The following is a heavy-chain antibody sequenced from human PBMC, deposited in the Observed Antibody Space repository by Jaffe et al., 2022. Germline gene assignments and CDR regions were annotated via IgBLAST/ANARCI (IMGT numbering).Heavy chain of an antibody. CDR2: ISGSGGST. Sequence: EVQLLESGGGLVQPGGSLRLSCAASGFTFSSYAMSWVRQAPGKGLEWVSAISGSGGSTYYADSVKGRFTISRDNSKNTLYLQMNSLRAEDTAVYYCAKDFESGDYGTYYYYYMDVWGKGTTVTVSS. D-gene: IGHD4-17*01. CDR3: AKDFESGDYGTYYYYYMDV. J-gene: IGHJ6*03. CDR1: GFTFSSYA. V-gene: IGHV3-23*01.